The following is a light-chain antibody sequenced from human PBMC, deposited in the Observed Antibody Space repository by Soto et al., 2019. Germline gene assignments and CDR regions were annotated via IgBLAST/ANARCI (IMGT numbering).Light chain of an antibody. CDR1: SSDAGAYKY. Sequence: SALTQPASVSGSPGQSITMSCTGSSSDAGAYKYVSWYQQYPTKAPQLIMYDVNHRPSGVSNRFSGSKSGNTASLTISGLQVEDEAVYYCISFTSSNTYVFGSGTKVTVL. CDR2: DVN. V-gene: IGLV2-14*03. J-gene: IGLJ1*01. CDR3: ISFTSSNTYV.